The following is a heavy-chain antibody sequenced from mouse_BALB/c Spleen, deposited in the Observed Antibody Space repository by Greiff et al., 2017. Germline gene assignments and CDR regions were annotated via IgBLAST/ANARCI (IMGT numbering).Heavy chain of an antibody. CDR2: IWGDGST. J-gene: IGHJ4*01. Sequence: QVQLKESGPGLVAPSQSLSITCTVSGFSLTGYGVNWVRQPPGKGLEWLGMIWGDGSTDYNSALKSRLSISKDNSKSQVFLKMNSLQTDDTARYYCARGLRYGAMDYWGQGTSVTVAS. CDR1: GFSLTGYG. D-gene: IGHD1-1*01. V-gene: IGHV2-6-7*01. CDR3: ARGLRYGAMDY.